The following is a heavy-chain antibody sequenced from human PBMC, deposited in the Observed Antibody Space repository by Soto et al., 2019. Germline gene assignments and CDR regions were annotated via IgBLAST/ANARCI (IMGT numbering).Heavy chain of an antibody. V-gene: IGHV3-23*01. CDR1: GFAFSAYA. Sequence: DVQLLESGGSLVQPGGSLRLSCSASGFAFSAYAMSWVRQAPQKGLYLVSGIRGGGHDTRYGDSVKGRFTITRDNSRNTLYLEMNRLTAEDPAVYYCAKHPIFGVVTHYFAHWGRGVLVTVSS. D-gene: IGHD3-3*01. CDR2: IRGGGHDT. J-gene: IGHJ4*02. CDR3: AKHPIFGVVTHYFAH.